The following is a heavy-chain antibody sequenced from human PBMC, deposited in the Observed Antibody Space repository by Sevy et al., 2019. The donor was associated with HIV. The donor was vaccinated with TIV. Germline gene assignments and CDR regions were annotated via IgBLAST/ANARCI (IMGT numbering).Heavy chain of an antibody. J-gene: IGHJ4*02. CDR1: GDSISSGYY. Sequence: SETLSLTCSVSGDSISSGYYWGWIRQPPGKGLEWIGTIYHTGNTYYNPSLGSRVTISVDTSKSQFSLNLSSVTAADTAVYYCARQPIALSGTPFDDWGQGTLVTVSS. V-gene: IGHV4-38-2*01. CDR3: ARQPIALSGTPFDD. D-gene: IGHD6-19*01. CDR2: IYHTGNT.